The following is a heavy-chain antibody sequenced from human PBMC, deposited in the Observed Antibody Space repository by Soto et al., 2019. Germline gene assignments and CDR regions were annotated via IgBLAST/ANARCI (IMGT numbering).Heavy chain of an antibody. CDR3: ARNGQEYFGEFRGDIDF. D-gene: IGHD3-10*01. Sequence: SETLSLTCTFSGNSISSYYWSWIRQPPEKGLERIGYISDNGDINYNPSLKSRVSISLDTSNNQVSLMLNSVTAKDTAMFYCARNGQEYFGEFRGDIDFWGQGTMVTVSS. J-gene: IGHJ4*03. V-gene: IGHV4-4*08. CDR2: ISDNGDI. CDR1: GNSISSYY.